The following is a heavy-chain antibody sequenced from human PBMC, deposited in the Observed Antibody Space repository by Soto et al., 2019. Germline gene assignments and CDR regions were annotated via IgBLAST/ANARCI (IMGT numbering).Heavy chain of an antibody. V-gene: IGHV4-59*01. J-gene: IGHJ4*02. D-gene: IGHD4-17*01. CDR3: ARAGTTVTTYYFDY. CDR1: GVSISSYY. CDR2: IYYSGST. Sequence: PSETLSLTCTVSGVSISSYYWSWIRQPPGKGLEWIGYIYYSGSTNYNPSLKSRVTISVDTSKNQFSLKLSSVTAADTAVYYCARAGTTVTTYYFDYWGQGTLVTVSS.